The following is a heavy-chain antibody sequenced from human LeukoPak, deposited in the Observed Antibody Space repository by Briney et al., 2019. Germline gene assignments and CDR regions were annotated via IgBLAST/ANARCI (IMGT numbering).Heavy chain of an antibody. CDR2: IYTSGST. CDR1: GGSISSYY. Sequence: SETLSLTCTVSGGSISSYYWSWIRQPAGKGLEWIGRIYTSGSTNYNPSLKSRVTISVDKSKNQFSLKLSSVTAADTAVYYCARDLGDYDSSGYYLNWFDPWGQGTLVTVSS. J-gene: IGHJ5*02. V-gene: IGHV4-4*07. CDR3: ARDLGDYDSSGYYLNWFDP. D-gene: IGHD3-22*01.